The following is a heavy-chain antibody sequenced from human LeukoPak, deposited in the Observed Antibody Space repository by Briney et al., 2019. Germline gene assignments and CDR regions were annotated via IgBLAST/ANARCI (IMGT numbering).Heavy chain of an antibody. D-gene: IGHD3-10*01. J-gene: IGHJ4*02. CDR3: ARDYLGLDGY. CDR2: ISSSGSTI. V-gene: IGHV3-48*03. CDR1: GFWFGDSA. Sequence: SGGSLRLSCTTSGFWFGDSALSWFRQAPGKGLEWVSYISSSGSTIYYADSVKGRFTISRDNAKNSLYLQMNSLRAEDTAVYYCARDYLGLDGYWGQGTLVTVSS.